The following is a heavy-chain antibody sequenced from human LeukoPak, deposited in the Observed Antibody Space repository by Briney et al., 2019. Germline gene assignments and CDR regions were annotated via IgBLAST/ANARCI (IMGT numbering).Heavy chain of an antibody. D-gene: IGHD5-18*01. CDR2: ISGSGGST. V-gene: IGHV3-23*01. Sequence: GGSLRLSCAASGFTFSSYAMSWVRQAPGKGLEWLSAISGSGGSTYYADSVKGRFTISRDNSKNTLYLQMNSLRAEDTAVYYCAKDGRDTAMVTASDYWGQGTLVTVSS. J-gene: IGHJ4*02. CDR1: GFTFSSYA. CDR3: AKDGRDTAMVTASDY.